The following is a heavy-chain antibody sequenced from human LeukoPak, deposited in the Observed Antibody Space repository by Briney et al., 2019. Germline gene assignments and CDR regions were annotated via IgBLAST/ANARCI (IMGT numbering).Heavy chain of an antibody. CDR2: IYYSGST. V-gene: IGHV4-59*01. CDR3: ARGVYDSSGYYSPPGY. D-gene: IGHD3-22*01. CDR1: GGSISSYY. Sequence: PSETLSLTCTVSGGSISSYYWSWIRQPPGKGLEWIGYIYYSGSTNYNPSLKSRVTISVDTSKNQFSLKLSSVTAADTAVYYGARGVYDSSGYYSPPGYWGQGTLVTVSS. J-gene: IGHJ4*02.